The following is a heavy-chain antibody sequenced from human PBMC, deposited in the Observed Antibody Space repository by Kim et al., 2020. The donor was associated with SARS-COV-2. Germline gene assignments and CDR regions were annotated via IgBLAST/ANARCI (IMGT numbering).Heavy chain of an antibody. Sequence: GGSLRLSCEVSGFSFSDYYMTWIRQAPGKGLEWISYISNSGGTKYYADSVKGRFTISRDNAKNSLYLQMNSLRVEDTAIYYCARDSSLLVGSTLEFDSWGQGTLAT. CDR2: ISNSGGTK. CDR1: GFSFSDYY. V-gene: IGHV3-11*01. CDR3: ARDSSLLVGSTLEFDS. J-gene: IGHJ4*02. D-gene: IGHD1-26*01.